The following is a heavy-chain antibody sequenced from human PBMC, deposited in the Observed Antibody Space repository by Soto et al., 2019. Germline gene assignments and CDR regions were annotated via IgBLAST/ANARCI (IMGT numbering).Heavy chain of an antibody. J-gene: IGHJ3*02. Sequence: QLQLQESGPGLVKPSETLSLTCTVSGGSISSSSYYWGWIRQPPGKGLEWIGSSYYSGSTYYNPSLKSRVTISVDTSKNQFSLKLSSVTAADTAVYYCARRYIVVVVAATVDAFDIWGQGTMVTVSS. V-gene: IGHV4-39*01. D-gene: IGHD2-15*01. CDR1: GGSISSSSYY. CDR2: SYYSGST. CDR3: ARRYIVVVVAATVDAFDI.